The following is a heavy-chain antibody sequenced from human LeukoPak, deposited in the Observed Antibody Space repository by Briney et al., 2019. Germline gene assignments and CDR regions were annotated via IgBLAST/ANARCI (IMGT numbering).Heavy chain of an antibody. Sequence: GSSVKVSCKASGGTFSSYAISWVRQAPGQGLEWMGGIIPIFGTANYAQKFQGRVTITTDESTSTAYMELSSLRSEDTAVYYCARGNNLWYFFDYWGQGPLVTVSS. CDR1: GGTFSSYA. CDR2: IIPIFGTA. CDR3: ARGNNLWYFFDY. D-gene: IGHD1/OR15-1a*01. V-gene: IGHV1-69*05. J-gene: IGHJ4*02.